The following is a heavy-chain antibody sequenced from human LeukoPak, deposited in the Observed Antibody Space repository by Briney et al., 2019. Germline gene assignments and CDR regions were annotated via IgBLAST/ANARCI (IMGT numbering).Heavy chain of an antibody. CDR2: IIPNFGTP. CDR3: ARDPTGYYYMGV. J-gene: IGHJ6*03. D-gene: IGHD1-14*01. V-gene: IGHV1-69*06. Sequence: GASVKVSCKASGGTFSSYTISWVRQAPGQGLEWMGGIIPNFGTPNYAQKFQGRVTITADKSTSTAYMELSSLRSEDTAVYYCARDPTGYYYMGVWGKGTTVTVSS. CDR1: GGTFSSYT.